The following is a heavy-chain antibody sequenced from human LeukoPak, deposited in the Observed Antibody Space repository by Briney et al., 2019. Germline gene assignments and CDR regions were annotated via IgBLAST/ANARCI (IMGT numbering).Heavy chain of an antibody. CDR2: IYYSGST. CDR3: ARAPVGPTRPDY. Sequence: SETLSLTCTVSGGSISSYYWSWIRQPPGKGLEWIGYIYYSGSTNYNPSLKSRVTISVDTSKNQFSLKLSSVTAADTAVYYCARAPVGPTRPDYWGQGTLVTVSS. J-gene: IGHJ4*02. V-gene: IGHV4-59*01. D-gene: IGHD1-26*01. CDR1: GGSISSYY.